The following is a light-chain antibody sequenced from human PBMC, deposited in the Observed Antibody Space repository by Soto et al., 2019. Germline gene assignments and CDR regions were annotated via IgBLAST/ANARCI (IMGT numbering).Light chain of an antibody. J-gene: IGLJ2*01. CDR1: SSNIGAGYD. V-gene: IGLV1-40*01. Sequence: QAVVTQSASVSGAPGQRVTISCTGGSSNIGAGYDVHWYRQLPGTAPELLIYDNSNRPSGVPARFSGSKSGTSASLAITGLQADDEADYYCQSYDTSLSGWVVFGGGTKLTVL. CDR3: QSYDTSLSGWVV. CDR2: DNS.